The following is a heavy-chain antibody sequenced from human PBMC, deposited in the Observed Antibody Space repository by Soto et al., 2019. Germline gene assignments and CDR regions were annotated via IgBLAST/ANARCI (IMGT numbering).Heavy chain of an antibody. CDR3: ARQHKGATDAFDI. CDR2: IYPGDSDT. J-gene: IGHJ3*02. Sequence: GESLKISCKGSGYSFTSYWIGWVRQMPGKGLEWMGIIYPGDSDTRYSPSFQGQVTISADKSISTAYLQWGSLKASDTAMYYCARQHKGATDAFDIWGQGTMVTVSS. D-gene: IGHD1-26*01. CDR1: GYSFTSYW. V-gene: IGHV5-51*01.